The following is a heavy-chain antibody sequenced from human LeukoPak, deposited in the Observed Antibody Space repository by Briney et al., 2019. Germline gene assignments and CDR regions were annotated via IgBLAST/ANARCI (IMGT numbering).Heavy chain of an antibody. Sequence: SETLSLTCTVSGGSVSSGNYYWSWIRQPPGKGLDWIGYIYYSGSTNYNPSLKSRVTISVDTSKNQFSLRLSSVTAADTAVYYCARDPSGYFNYWGQGTLASVSS. CDR2: IYYSGST. CDR1: GGSVSSGNYY. CDR3: ARDPSGYFNY. J-gene: IGHJ4*02. V-gene: IGHV4-61*01. D-gene: IGHD3-22*01.